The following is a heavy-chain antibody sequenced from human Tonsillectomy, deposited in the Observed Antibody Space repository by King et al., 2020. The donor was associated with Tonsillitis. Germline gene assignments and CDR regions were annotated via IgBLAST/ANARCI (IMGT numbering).Heavy chain of an antibody. V-gene: IGHV3-30*02. CDR2: IRNDGINR. CDR1: GFTFLIYG. Sequence: VQLVESGGGVVQPGGSLRLSCAASGFTFLIYGMHWVRQAPGKGLEWVAFIRNDGINRYYADSVKGRFTISRDNSKNTLYLQMNSLRAEDTAVYYCAKALYYTQFYYGVDVWGQGTTVTVSS. J-gene: IGHJ6*02. CDR3: AKALYYTQFYYGVDV. D-gene: IGHD3-22*01.